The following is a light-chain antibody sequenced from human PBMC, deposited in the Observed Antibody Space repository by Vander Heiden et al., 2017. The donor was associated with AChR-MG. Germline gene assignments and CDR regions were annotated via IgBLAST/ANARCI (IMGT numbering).Light chain of an antibody. CDR2: RDS. Sequence: SSELTQPLSLSVALGHTARVSCGGNNIAELSVHWYQQKPGQAPVMVIHRDSSRPSAIPERFSGSKSGKTATLTISNVQAEDEADYFCQVWDYPTLVFGGGTKLTVL. J-gene: IGLJ3*02. CDR1: NIAELS. V-gene: IGLV3-9*01. CDR3: QVWDYPTLV.